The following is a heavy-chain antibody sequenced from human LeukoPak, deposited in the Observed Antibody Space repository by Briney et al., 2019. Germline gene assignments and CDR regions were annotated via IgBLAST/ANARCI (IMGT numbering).Heavy chain of an antibody. D-gene: IGHD3-22*01. CDR3: ARTSDTSGRLYWYFDL. CDR2: ISTSSSYI. CDR1: AFTFSSYS. V-gene: IGHV3-21*01. J-gene: IGHJ2*01. Sequence: PGGSLILSCAASAFTFSSYSMNWVRQAPGKGLEWVSFISTSSSYIHYADSVKGRFTISRDNAKNSLYLQMNSLRAEDTAVYYCARTSDTSGRLYWYFDLWGRGTLVTVSS.